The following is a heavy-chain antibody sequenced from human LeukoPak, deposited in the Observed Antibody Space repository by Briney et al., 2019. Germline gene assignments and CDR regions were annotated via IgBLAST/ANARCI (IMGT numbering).Heavy chain of an antibody. J-gene: IGHJ4*02. CDR1: GYTFTGYY. V-gene: IGHV1-2*06. D-gene: IGHD3-22*01. CDR2: INPNSGGT. Sequence: ASVKVSCKVSGYTFTGYYMHWVRQAPGQGLEWMGRINPNSGGTNYAQKFQGRVTMTRDTSISTAYMELSRLRSDDTAVYYCARGYYDSSGYYYGDYWGQGTLVTVSS. CDR3: ARGYYDSSGYYYGDY.